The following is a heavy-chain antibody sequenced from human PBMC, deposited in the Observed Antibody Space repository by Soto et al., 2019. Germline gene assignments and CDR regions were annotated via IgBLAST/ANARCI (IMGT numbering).Heavy chain of an antibody. J-gene: IGHJ4*02. Sequence: GGSLRLSCAASGFTFSSYAISWARQAPGKGLEWVSSISNSSGSTYHADSVKGRFSISRDDSEKTLYLQMNSLRVEDAAIYFCAQGKISTTGLNYWGQGTLVTVSS. D-gene: IGHD1-1*01. CDR3: AQGKISTTGLNY. V-gene: IGHV3-23*01. CDR2: ISNSSGST. CDR1: GFTFSSYA.